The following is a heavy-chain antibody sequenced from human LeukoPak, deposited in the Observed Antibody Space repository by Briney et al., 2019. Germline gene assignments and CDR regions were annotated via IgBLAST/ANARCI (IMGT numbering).Heavy chain of an antibody. V-gene: IGHV3-7*01. J-gene: IGHJ4*02. D-gene: IGHD3-10*01. Sequence: GGSLRLSCAASGFTFSSYAMNWVRQAPGKGLEWVANIKQDGSEKYYVDSVKGRFTISRDNAKNSLYLQMNSLRAEDTAVYYCARARANYYGSGSYYYYFDYWGQGTLVTVSS. CDR3: ARARANYYGSGSYYYYFDY. CDR2: IKQDGSEK. CDR1: GFTFSSYA.